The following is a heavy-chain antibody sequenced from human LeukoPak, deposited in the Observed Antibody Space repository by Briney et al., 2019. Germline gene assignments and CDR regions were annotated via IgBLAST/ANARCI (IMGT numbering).Heavy chain of an antibody. V-gene: IGHV1-18*01. D-gene: IGHD6-19*01. J-gene: IGHJ4*02. CDR2: ISAYNGNT. CDR3: ARAYSSGWFPHFGDY. Sequence: ASVKVSCKASGYTFTSYGISWVRQAPGQGLEWMGWISAYNGNTNYAQKLQGRVTITADESTSTAYMALSSLRSEDTAIYYCARAYSSGWFPHFGDYWGQGTLVTVSS. CDR1: GYTFTSYG.